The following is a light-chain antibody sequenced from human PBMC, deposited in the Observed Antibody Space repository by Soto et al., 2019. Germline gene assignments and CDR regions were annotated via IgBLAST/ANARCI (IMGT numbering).Light chain of an antibody. CDR3: QQYGSF. J-gene: IGKJ5*01. CDR1: QSVSSSY. Sequence: EIVLTQSPGTLSLSPGERATLSCRASQSVSSSYLAWYQQKPGQAPRLLIYGASSRATGIPDRFSGSGSGTDFTLTISRLEPEYFAVYYCQQYGSFFGQGTRLEIK. CDR2: GAS. V-gene: IGKV3-20*01.